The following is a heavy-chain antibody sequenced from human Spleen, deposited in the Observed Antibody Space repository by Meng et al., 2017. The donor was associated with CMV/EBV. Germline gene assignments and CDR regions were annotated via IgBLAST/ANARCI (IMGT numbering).Heavy chain of an antibody. D-gene: IGHD3-16*02. J-gene: IGHJ5*02. CDR3: ARGYDYDYLWGSYRPPHDWFDP. CDR1: GGSISSYY. V-gene: IGHV4-59*01. CDR2: IYYSGST. Sequence: SETLSLTCTVSGGSISSYYWNWIRQPPGKGLEWIGYIYYSGSTTYNPSLKSRVTISVDTSKNQFSLKLSSVTAADTAVYYCARGYDYDYLWGSYRPPHDWFDPWGQGTLVTVSS.